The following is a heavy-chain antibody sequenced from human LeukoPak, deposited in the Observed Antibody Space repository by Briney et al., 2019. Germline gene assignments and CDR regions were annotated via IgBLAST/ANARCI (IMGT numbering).Heavy chain of an antibody. D-gene: IGHD3-3*01. CDR2: INPSGGST. V-gene: IGHV1-46*01. Sequence: ASVKVSCKASGYTFTSYGISWVRQAPGQGLEWMGIINPSGGSTSYAQKFQGRVTMTRDTSTSTVYMELSSLRSEDTAVYYCAREPDGPKYYDFWSDYYYYGMDVWGQGTTVTVSS. J-gene: IGHJ6*02. CDR1: GYTFTSYG. CDR3: AREPDGPKYYDFWSDYYYYGMDV.